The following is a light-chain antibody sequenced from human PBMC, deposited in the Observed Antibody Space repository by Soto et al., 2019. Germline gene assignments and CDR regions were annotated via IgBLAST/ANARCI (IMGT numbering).Light chain of an antibody. J-gene: IGKJ4*01. CDR1: QSVLYSSNNKNY. CDR3: QQYYSNALT. Sequence: DIVMTQSPDSLAVSLGERATINCKSSQSVLYSSNNKNYLAWYQQKPGQPPKLLIYWASTRESGVPVRFSGRGYGTDFTHTISSLQAEDVAVYYWQQYYSNALTFGGGTKVEIK. V-gene: IGKV4-1*01. CDR2: WAS.